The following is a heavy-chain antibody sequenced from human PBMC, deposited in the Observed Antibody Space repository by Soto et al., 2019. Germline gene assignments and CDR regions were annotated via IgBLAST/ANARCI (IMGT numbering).Heavy chain of an antibody. CDR2: IWYDASNK. V-gene: IGHV3-33*01. Sequence: VQLVESGGGVVQPGRSLSLSCAASGFTFSTYGMYWVRQAPGKGLEWVAVIWYDASNKYYADSVKGRFTISRDNSENTLYLQMNSLRAEDTAVYYCARGRVDGGELDLWGQGTLVTVSS. D-gene: IGHD1-26*01. CDR3: ARGRVDGGELDL. J-gene: IGHJ4*02. CDR1: GFTFSTYG.